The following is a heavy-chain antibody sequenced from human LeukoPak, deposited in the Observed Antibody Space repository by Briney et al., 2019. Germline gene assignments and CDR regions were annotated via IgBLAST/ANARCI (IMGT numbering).Heavy chain of an antibody. CDR1: GDSISSYY. CDR2: IYSSGT. Sequence: SETLSLTCTVSGDSISSYYWSWIRQPPGKGLEWIGYIYSSGTKYNPSLKSRATISVDTSKNQFSLKLTSVTAADTAVYYCARVSSSGQWLVPFDYWGQGTLVTVSS. V-gene: IGHV4-59*01. CDR3: ARVSSSGQWLVPFDY. J-gene: IGHJ4*02. D-gene: IGHD6-19*01.